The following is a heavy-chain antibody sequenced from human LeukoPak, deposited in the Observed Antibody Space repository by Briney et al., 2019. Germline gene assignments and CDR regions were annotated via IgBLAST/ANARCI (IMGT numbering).Heavy chain of an antibody. J-gene: IGHJ5*02. V-gene: IGHV4-59*07. D-gene: IGHD2-15*01. CDR2: IHSSGNT. CDR1: GGSINYYY. Sequence: SDTLSLTCTVSGGSINYYYWNWIRQPPGKGLEWIGYIHSSGNTRYNPSLRSRVTMSVETSKNQFPLRLTSVTPADTAVYYCARVGRYCSGGSCYGENWFDPWGQGTLVTVSS. CDR3: ARVGRYCSGGSCYGENWFDP.